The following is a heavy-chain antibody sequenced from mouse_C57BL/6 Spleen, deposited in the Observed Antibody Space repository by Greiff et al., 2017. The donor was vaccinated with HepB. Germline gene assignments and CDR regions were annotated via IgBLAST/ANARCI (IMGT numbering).Heavy chain of an antibody. D-gene: IGHD1-2*01. Sequence: EVNVVESGEGLVKPGGSLKLSCAASGFTFSSYAMSWVRQTPEKRLEWVAYISSGGDYIYYADTVKGRFTISRDNARNTLYLQMSSLKSEDTAMYYCTRDRYYGHWYFDVWGTGTTVTVSS. J-gene: IGHJ1*03. CDR2: ISSGGDYI. CDR1: GFTFSSYA. CDR3: TRDRYYGHWYFDV. V-gene: IGHV5-9-1*02.